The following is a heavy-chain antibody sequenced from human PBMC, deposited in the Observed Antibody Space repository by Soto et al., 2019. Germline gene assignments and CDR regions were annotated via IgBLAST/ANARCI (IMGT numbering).Heavy chain of an antibody. J-gene: IGHJ4*02. CDR3: ASLHCSGRSCQDPHPFDY. V-gene: IGHV1-2*02. D-gene: IGHD2-15*01. Sequence: ASVKVSCKASGYTFTGYYMHWVRQAPGQGLEWMGWINPNSGGTNYAQKFQGRVTMTRDTPISTAYMELSRLRSDDTAVYYCASLHCSGRSCQDPHPFDYWGQGTLVTVSS. CDR1: GYTFTGYY. CDR2: INPNSGGT.